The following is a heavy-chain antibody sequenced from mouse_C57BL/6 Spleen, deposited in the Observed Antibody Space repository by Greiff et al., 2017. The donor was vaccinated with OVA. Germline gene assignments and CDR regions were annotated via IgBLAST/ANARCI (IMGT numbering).Heavy chain of an antibody. J-gene: IGHJ2*01. D-gene: IGHD2-4*01. CDR1: GFTFSSYT. CDR3: ARHGDYDYLYYFDY. Sequence: EVKLVESGGGLVKPGGSLKLSCAASGFTFSSYTMSWVRQTPEKRLEWVATISGGGGNTYYPDSVKGRFTISRDNAKNTLYLQMSSLRSEDTALYYCARHGDYDYLYYFDYWGQGTTLTVSS. CDR2: ISGGGGNT. V-gene: IGHV5-9*01.